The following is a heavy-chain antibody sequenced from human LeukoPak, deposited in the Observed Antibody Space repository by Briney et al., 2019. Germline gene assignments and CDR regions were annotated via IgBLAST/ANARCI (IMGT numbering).Heavy chain of an antibody. Sequence: GASVKVSCKVSGYTLTELSMHWVRQAPGKGREWMGGFVPEDVETIYAQKFQGRVTMTEDTSTDTAYMELSKLRSEDTAVYYCATGPSLLWFGDGPNYGMDVWGQGTTVTVSS. J-gene: IGHJ6*02. V-gene: IGHV1-24*01. CDR3: ATGPSLLWFGDGPNYGMDV. CDR1: GYTLTELS. CDR2: FVPEDVET. D-gene: IGHD3-10*01.